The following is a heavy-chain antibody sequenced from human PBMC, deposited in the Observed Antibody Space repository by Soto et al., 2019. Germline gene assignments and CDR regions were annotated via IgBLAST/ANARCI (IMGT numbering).Heavy chain of an antibody. V-gene: IGHV3-15*01. D-gene: IGHD6-13*01. CDR1: GFTFSNAW. CDR2: IKSKSDGGTT. J-gene: IGHJ4*02. Sequence: EVQLVESGGGLVKPGGSLRLSCAASGFTFSNAWMSWVRQAPGKGLEWVGRIKSKSDGGTTDYAAPVKGRFTISRDDSKNTLYLQMNSLKTEDTAVYYCTTYSSSWKFDYWGQGTLVTVSS. CDR3: TTYSSSWKFDY.